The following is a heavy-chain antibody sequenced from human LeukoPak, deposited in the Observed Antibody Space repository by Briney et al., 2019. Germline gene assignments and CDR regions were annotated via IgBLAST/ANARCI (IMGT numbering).Heavy chain of an antibody. CDR1: GFSFSSYA. D-gene: IGHD6-19*01. CDR2: ISYDGSNK. CDR3: ARLAVAGTLINYFDY. V-gene: IGHV3-30*04. Sequence: PGRSLRLSCAASGFSFSSYAMHWVRQAPGKGLEWVAVISYDGSNKYYADSVKGRFTISRDNSKNTLYLQMNSLRAEDTAVYYCARLAVAGTLINYFDYWGQGTLVTVSS. J-gene: IGHJ4*02.